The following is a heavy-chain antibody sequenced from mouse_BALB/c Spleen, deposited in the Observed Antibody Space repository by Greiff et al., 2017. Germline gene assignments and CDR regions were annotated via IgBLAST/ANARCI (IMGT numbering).Heavy chain of an antibody. J-gene: IGHJ4*01. D-gene: IGHD1-1*01. CDR3: ARNGNYYGSSYAMDY. CDR1: GFSLTGYG. Sequence: VKLEESGPGLVAPSQSLSITCTVSGFSLTGYGVNWVRQPPGNGLEWLGMIWGDGSTDYNAAFISRLSISKDNSKSQVFFKMNSLQANDTAIYYCARNGNYYGSSYAMDYWGQGTSVTVSS. V-gene: IGHV2-6-7*01. CDR2: IWGDGST.